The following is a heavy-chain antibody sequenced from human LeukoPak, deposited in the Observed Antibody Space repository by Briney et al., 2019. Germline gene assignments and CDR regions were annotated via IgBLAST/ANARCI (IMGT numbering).Heavy chain of an antibody. J-gene: IGHJ4*02. D-gene: IGHD6-6*01. V-gene: IGHV3-7*02. Sequence: GGSLRLSCVASGFTFSSYWMSWVRQAPGKGLEWVANMKEDGGEKYYVDSVKGRFTISRDNVKNSLYLQINSLRAEDTAVYYCARGVYEFDYWGQGTLVTVSS. CDR3: ARGVYEFDY. CDR1: GFTFSSYW. CDR2: MKEDGGEK.